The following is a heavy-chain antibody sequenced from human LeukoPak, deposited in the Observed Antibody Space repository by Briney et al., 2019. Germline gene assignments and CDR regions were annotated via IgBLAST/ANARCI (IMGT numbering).Heavy chain of an antibody. CDR1: GFTFSSYW. Sequence: PGGSLRLSCAASGFTFSSYWMSWVRQAPGKGLEWVANIKKDGSEKYYVDSVKGRFTISRDNAKTSLYLQMNSLRAEDTAVYYCTRGLDRYSYGLDDAFDIWGQGTMVTVSS. CDR2: IKKDGSEK. CDR3: TRGLDRYSYGLDDAFDI. J-gene: IGHJ3*02. V-gene: IGHV3-7*03. D-gene: IGHD5-18*01.